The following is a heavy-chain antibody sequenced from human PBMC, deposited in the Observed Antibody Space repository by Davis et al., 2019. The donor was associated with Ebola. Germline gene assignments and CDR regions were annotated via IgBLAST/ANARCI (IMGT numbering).Heavy chain of an antibody. J-gene: IGHJ3*02. D-gene: IGHD3-22*01. CDR1: GYTFTSYA. CDR3: ATLSPSGLGPYRAFDI. CDR2: FDPEDGET. Sequence: ASVKVSCKASGYTFTSYAMNWVRQAPGKGLEWMGGFDPEDGETIYAQKFQGRVTMTEDTSTDTAYMELSSLRSEDTAVYYCATLSPSGLGPYRAFDIWGQGTMVTVSS. V-gene: IGHV1-24*01.